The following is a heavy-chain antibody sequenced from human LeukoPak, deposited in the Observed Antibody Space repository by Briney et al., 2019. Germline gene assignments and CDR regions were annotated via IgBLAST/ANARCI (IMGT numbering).Heavy chain of an antibody. D-gene: IGHD3-22*01. CDR2: IIPILDTP. CDR1: GGTFSSYA. V-gene: IGHV1-69*04. Sequence: SVKVSCKASGGTFSSYAINWVRQAPGQGLEWMGRIIPILDTPNYAQKFQGRITITADKSTSTAYMELSSLRSEDTAVYYCARDLTSYYYDNNGAFDFWGQGTLVTVSS. J-gene: IGHJ4*02. CDR3: ARDLTSYYYDNNGAFDF.